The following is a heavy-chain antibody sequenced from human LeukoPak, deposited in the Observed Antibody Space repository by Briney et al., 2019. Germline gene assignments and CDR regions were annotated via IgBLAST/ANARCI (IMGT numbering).Heavy chain of an antibody. CDR2: INPNSGGT. CDR1: GYTFTGYY. J-gene: IGHJ4*02. Sequence: ASVKVSCKASGYTFTGYYMHWVRQAPGQGLEWMGWINPNSGGTNYAQMFQGRVTMTRDTSISTAYMELSRLRSDDTAVYYCARADYYDSSVDYWGQGTLVTVSS. D-gene: IGHD3-22*01. V-gene: IGHV1-2*02. CDR3: ARADYYDSSVDY.